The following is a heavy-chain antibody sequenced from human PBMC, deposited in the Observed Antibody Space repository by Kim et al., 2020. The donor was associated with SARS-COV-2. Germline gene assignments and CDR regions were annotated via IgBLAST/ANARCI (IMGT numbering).Heavy chain of an antibody. V-gene: IGHV3-53*01. Sequence: GGSLRLSCAASGFIVSDNYMMWVRQAPGEGLEWVSLIHIGGGTNYADSVRGRFTISRDNSKNTLYLQMNSLRAEDTAVYYCASRGHTNGYWKLQDWGQGTLVTVYS. CDR2: IHIGGGT. CDR1: GFIVSDNY. CDR3: ASRGHTNGYWKLQD. J-gene: IGHJ4*02. D-gene: IGHD2-8*01.